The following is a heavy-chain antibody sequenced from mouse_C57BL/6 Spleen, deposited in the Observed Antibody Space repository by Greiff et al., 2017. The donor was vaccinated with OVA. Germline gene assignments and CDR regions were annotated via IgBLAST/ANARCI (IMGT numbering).Heavy chain of an antibody. CDR2: IYPGSGST. J-gene: IGHJ2*01. D-gene: IGHD1-1*01. V-gene: IGHV1-55*01. CDR3: AREEIYYYGSRYFDY. CDR1: GYTFTSYW. Sequence: QVQLQQPGAELVKPGASVKMSCKASGYTFTSYWITWVKQRPGQGLEWIGDIYPGSGSTNYNEKFKSKATLTVDTSSSTAYMQLSSLTSEDSAVYYYAREEIYYYGSRYFDYWGQGTTLTVSS.